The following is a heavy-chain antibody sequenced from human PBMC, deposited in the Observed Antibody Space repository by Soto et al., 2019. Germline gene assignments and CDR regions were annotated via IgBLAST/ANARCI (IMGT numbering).Heavy chain of an antibody. Sequence: EVQLLESGGALVQPGGSLRLSCAASGFSFSAYAMSWVRXXXXXXXXWVSGMTGSGGFTYYADSVKGRFTISRDNSKNTLXXQXXXXXXXXXXXXXXXXXXXXXXXXXXXXWGQGTLVTVSS. V-gene: IGHV3-23*01. CDR2: MTGSGGFT. CDR3: XXXXXXXXXXXXXX. J-gene: IGHJ4*02. CDR1: GFSFSAYA.